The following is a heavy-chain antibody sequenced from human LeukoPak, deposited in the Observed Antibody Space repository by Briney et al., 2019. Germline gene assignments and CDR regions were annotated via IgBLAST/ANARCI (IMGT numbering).Heavy chain of an antibody. V-gene: IGHV3-30-3*01. CDR3: ARDFPTHTYYDFWSGTAGALDY. J-gene: IGHJ4*02. CDR1: GFTFSGYA. Sequence: PGRSLRLSCAASGFTFSGYAMHWVRQAPGKGLEWVAVISYDGSNKYYADSVKGRFTISRDNSKNTLYLQMNSLRAEDTAVYYCARDFPTHTYYDFWSGTAGALDYWGQGTLVTVSS. CDR2: ISYDGSNK. D-gene: IGHD3-3*01.